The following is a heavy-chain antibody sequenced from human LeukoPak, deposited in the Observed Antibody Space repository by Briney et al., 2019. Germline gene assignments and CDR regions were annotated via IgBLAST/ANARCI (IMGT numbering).Heavy chain of an antibody. CDR2: IYYSGST. J-gene: IGHJ6*03. V-gene: IGHV4-59*01. CDR1: GGSISSYY. D-gene: IGHD4-17*01. CDR3: ARRRGGDYGMYYYYYMDV. Sequence: SETLSLTCTVSGGSISSYYWSWIRQPPGKGLEWIGYIYYSGSTNYNPSLKSRITISVDTSKNQFSLKLSSVTAADTAVYYCARRRGGDYGMYYYYYMDVWGKGTTVTVSS.